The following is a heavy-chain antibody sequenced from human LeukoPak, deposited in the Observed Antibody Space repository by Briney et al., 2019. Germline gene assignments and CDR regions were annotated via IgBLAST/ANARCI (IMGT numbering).Heavy chain of an antibody. J-gene: IGHJ6*02. CDR3: AKDSSGWFGPDYYDYYGMDV. CDR2: ISGSGGST. CDR1: GFTFSSYA. D-gene: IGHD6-19*01. V-gene: IGHV3-23*01. Sequence: PGGSLRLSCAASGFTFSSYAMSWVRQAPGKGLEWVSAISGSGGSTYYADSVKGRFTISRDNSKNTLYLQMNSLRAEDTAVYYCAKDSSGWFGPDYYDYYGMDVWGQGTTVTVSS.